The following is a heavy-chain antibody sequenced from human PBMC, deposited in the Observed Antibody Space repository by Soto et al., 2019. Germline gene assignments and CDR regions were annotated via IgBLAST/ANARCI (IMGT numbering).Heavy chain of an antibody. CDR3: ATCYGSGSHPFDY. CDR1: GGSISSSNR. D-gene: IGHD3-10*01. CDR2: IYHSGST. V-gene: IGHV4-4*02. J-gene: IGHJ4*02. Sequence: SETLSLTCAVSGGSISSSNRWSWVRQPPGKGLEWIGEIYHSGSTNYNPSLKSRVTISVDKSKNQFSLKLSSVTAADTAVYYCATCYGSGSHPFDYWGQGTLVTVSS.